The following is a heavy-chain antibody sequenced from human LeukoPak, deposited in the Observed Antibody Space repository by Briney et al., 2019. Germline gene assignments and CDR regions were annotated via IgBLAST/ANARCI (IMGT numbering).Heavy chain of an antibody. Sequence: SQTLSLTCTVSGGSISSGSYYWSWIRQPAGKGLEWIGRIYTSGSTNYNPSLKSRVTISVDTSKNQFSLKLSSVTAADTAVYYSARDRVNSYGPGAYYYIDVWGKGTTVTVSS. D-gene: IGHD5-18*01. J-gene: IGHJ6*03. CDR3: ARDRVNSYGPGAYYYIDV. CDR1: GGSISSGSYY. CDR2: IYTSGST. V-gene: IGHV4-61*02.